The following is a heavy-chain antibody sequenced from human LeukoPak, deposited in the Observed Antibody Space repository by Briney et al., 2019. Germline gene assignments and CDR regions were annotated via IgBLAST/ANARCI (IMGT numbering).Heavy chain of an antibody. V-gene: IGHV1-24*01. CDR3: ATIQWFGELLSLNWFDP. Sequence: GASVKVSCKFSGYTLTELSMHWVRQAPGKGLEWMGGFDPEDGETIYAQKFQGRVTMTEDTSTDTAYMELSSLRSEDTAVYYCATIQWFGELLSLNWFDPWGQGTLVTVSS. CDR1: GYTLTELS. CDR2: FDPEDGET. D-gene: IGHD3-10*01. J-gene: IGHJ5*02.